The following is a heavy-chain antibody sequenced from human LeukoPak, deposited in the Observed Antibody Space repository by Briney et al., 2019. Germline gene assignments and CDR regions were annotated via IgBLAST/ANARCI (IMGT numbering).Heavy chain of an antibody. CDR3: AREYCSGGNCLYFYGMDV. V-gene: IGHV3-30*03. D-gene: IGHD2-15*01. CDR1: GFSFSSYD. J-gene: IGHJ6*02. Sequence: PGESLTLSCAASGFSFSSYDMHWVRQAPGKGLEWMAVISYNGSNEYYAASVKGRFTNSRDNSKNTLYLQKNSLRAEDTAVYYCAREYCSGGNCLYFYGMDVWGQGTTVTVSS. CDR2: ISYNGSNE.